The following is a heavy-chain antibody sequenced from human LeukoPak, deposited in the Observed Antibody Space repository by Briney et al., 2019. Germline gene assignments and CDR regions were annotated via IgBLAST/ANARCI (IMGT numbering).Heavy chain of an antibody. V-gene: IGHV4-39*07. Sequence: SEALSLTCTVSRGSVSSSTYYWSWVRQPPGKGLEWIASIYYTGSTYYNPSLKSRVTISLDMSKNEFFLTMTSVTAADTAVYFCTAEKNGSPHYWGQGTQVTVSS. CDR1: RGSVSSSTYY. J-gene: IGHJ4*02. CDR3: TAEKNGSPHY. D-gene: IGHD2-8*01. CDR2: IYYTGST.